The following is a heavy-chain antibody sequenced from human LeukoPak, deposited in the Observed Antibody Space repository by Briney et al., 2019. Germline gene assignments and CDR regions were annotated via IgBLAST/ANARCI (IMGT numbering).Heavy chain of an antibody. V-gene: IGHV1-2*02. D-gene: IGHD3-3*01. J-gene: IGHJ4*02. Sequence: ASVKVSCKASGYTFTGYYMHWVRQAPGQGLEWMGWINPNSGGTNYAQKFQGRVTMTRDTPISTAYMELSRLRSDDTAVYYCASSRGTMYDFWSGPRDYWGQGTLVTVSS. CDR2: INPNSGGT. CDR3: ASSRGTMYDFWSGPRDY. CDR1: GYTFTGYY.